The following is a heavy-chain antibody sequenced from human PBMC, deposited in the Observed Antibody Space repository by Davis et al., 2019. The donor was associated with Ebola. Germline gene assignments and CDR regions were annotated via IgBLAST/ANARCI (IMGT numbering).Heavy chain of an antibody. J-gene: IGHJ3*02. V-gene: IGHV1-69*13. CDR1: VYTLTELS. Sequence: SVTVSCKVSVYTLTELSMHWVRQAPGQGLEWMGGIIPIFGTANYAQKSQGRVTITADESTSTAYMELSSLRYEDTAVYYCARDYGSMTTVTTGAFDIWGQGTMVTVSS. D-gene: IGHD4-17*01. CDR3: ARDYGSMTTVTTGAFDI. CDR2: IIPIFGTA.